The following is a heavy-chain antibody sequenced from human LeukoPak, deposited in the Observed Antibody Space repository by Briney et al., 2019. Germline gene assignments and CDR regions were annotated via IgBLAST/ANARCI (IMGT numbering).Heavy chain of an antibody. V-gene: IGHV3-21*04. J-gene: IGHJ4*02. D-gene: IGHD2-15*01. CDR2: ISSSSSYI. CDR1: GFTFSTYS. CDR3: AKAPVTTCRGAFCYPFDY. Sequence: GGSLRLSCAASGFTFSTYSMNWVRQAPGRGLEWVSSISSSSSYIYYADSVKGRFTISRDSSKNTLFLQMNRLRPEDAAVYYCAKAPVTTCRGAFCYPFDYWGLGTLVTVSS.